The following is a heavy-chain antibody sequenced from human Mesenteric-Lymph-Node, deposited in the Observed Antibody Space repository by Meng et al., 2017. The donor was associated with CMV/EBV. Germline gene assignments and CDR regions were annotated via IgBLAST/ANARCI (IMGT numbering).Heavy chain of an antibody. CDR3: AKDDLYYYDSSGYYYTSFGY. CDR1: GFTFSSYA. D-gene: IGHD3-22*01. Sequence: GGSLRLSCAASGFTFSSYAMSWVRQAPGKGLEWVSVLYSGDSSTYYADSVKGRFTISRDNSKNTLYLQMNSLRAEDTAVYYCAKDDLYYYDSSGYYYTSFGYWGQGTLVTVSS. V-gene: IGHV3-23*03. CDR2: LYSGDSST. J-gene: IGHJ4*02.